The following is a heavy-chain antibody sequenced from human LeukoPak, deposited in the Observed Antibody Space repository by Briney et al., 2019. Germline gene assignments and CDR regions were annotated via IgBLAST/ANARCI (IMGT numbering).Heavy chain of an antibody. J-gene: IGHJ5*02. CDR3: ATRSGDFWSGFGT. CDR2: FDPEQATT. CDR1: GYSLSDLN. V-gene: IGHV1-24*01. D-gene: IGHD3-3*01. Sequence: ASVTVSCKDSGYSLSDLNIEWVRQAPGKGLECMGGFDPEQATTIYAQKFQGRLTMTEEISTDTVYMELSSLTSEDTAVYYCATRSGDFWSGFGTWGQGTLVTVSS.